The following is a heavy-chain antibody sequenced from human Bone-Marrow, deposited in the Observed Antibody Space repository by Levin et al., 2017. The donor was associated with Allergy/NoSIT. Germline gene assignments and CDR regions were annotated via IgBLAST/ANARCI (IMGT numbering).Heavy chain of an antibody. J-gene: IGHJ4*02. D-gene: IGHD6-19*01. CDR2: INPASGSA. CDR1: GYILSTYW. CDR3: ARGEGWLPNFDF. V-gene: IGHV1-46*03. Sequence: VASVKVSCKASGYILSTYWMHWVRQGPGEGLEWMGVINPASGSASYPQNFRGRVTMTRDTSTNTVYMEINSLRSDDTAVYFCARGEGWLPNFDFWGQGTLVTVSS.